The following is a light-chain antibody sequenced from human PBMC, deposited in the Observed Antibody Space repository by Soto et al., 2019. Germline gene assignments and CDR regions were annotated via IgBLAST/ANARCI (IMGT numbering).Light chain of an antibody. Sequence: DIQMTQSPSSLSASVGDRVTVTCRAGQIISRYLNWYQQRPGKAPKLLIYSDSSLQTGVPSRFSGSGSGTDFTLTISSLQAEDFATYYCQQSYNGPFTFGPGTKVDLK. V-gene: IGKV1-39*01. J-gene: IGKJ3*01. CDR3: QQSYNGPFT. CDR1: QIISRY. CDR2: SDS.